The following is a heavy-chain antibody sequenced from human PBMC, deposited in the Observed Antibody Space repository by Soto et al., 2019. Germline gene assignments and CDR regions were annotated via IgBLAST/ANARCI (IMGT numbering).Heavy chain of an antibody. D-gene: IGHD3-22*01. Sequence: QVQLVQSGAEVKKPGSSVKVSCKASGGTFSSYAISWVRQAPGQGLEWMGGIIPIFGTANYAQKFQGRVTITADESTSTAYMELSSLRSEDTAVYYCAAPYASSGYYSRDFDYWGQGTLVTVSS. CDR1: GGTFSSYA. CDR2: IIPIFGTA. J-gene: IGHJ4*02. CDR3: AAPYASSGYYSRDFDY. V-gene: IGHV1-69*01.